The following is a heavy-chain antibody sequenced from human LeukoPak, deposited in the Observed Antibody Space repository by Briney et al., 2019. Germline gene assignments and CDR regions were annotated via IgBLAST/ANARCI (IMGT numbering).Heavy chain of an antibody. CDR2: IIPIFGTA. V-gene: IGHV1-69*13. CDR1: GGTFSSYA. J-gene: IGHJ4*02. CDR3: ARDIPSPGFGSGGPFDY. D-gene: IGHD3-3*01. Sequence: SVKVSCKASGGTFSSYAISWVRQAPGQGLGWMGGIIPIFGTANYAQKFQGRVTITADESTSTAYMELSSLRSEDTAVYYCARDIPSPGFGSGGPFDYWGQGTLVTVSS.